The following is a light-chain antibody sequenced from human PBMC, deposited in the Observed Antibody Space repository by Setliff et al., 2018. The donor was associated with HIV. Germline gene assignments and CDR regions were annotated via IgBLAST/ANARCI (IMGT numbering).Light chain of an antibody. Sequence: EIVLTQSPATLSLSPGERATLSCRASQSLSSYLAWYQQKPGQAPRLLIYDASNRATGIPARFSGSGSGTDFTLTISSLEPEDFAVYYCQQRGNGWTLGQGTKVDIK. CDR2: DAS. CDR1: QSLSSY. V-gene: IGKV3-11*01. J-gene: IGKJ1*01. CDR3: QQRGNGWT.